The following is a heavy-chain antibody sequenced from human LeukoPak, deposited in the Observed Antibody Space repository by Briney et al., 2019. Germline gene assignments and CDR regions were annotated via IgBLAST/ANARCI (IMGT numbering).Heavy chain of an antibody. D-gene: IGHD5-18*01. CDR1: EFSVGSNY. V-gene: IGHV3-66*01. CDR2: IYSGGST. CDR3: GRDLGATYSYGYLY. J-gene: IGHJ4*02. Sequence: PGGSLRLSCAASEFSVGSNYMTWVRQAPGKGLEWVSLIYSGGSTYYADSVKGRFTISRDNSKNTLYLQMNSLRAEDTAVYYCGRDLGATYSYGYLYWGQGTLVTVSS.